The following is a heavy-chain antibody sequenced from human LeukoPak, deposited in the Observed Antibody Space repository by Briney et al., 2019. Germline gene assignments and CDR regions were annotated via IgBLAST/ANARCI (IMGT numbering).Heavy chain of an antibody. CDR3: ARVSDDSGWNFDY. Sequence: ASVKVSCKASGYTFTSYAIHWVRQAPGQRLEWMGWINAGNGNRRYSQKFQDRVTITREPSATTAYMELNSLTSEDTAVYYCARVSDDSGWNFDYWGQGTLVTVSS. CDR2: INAGNGNR. D-gene: IGHD6-19*01. J-gene: IGHJ4*02. CDR1: GYTFTSYA. V-gene: IGHV1-3*01.